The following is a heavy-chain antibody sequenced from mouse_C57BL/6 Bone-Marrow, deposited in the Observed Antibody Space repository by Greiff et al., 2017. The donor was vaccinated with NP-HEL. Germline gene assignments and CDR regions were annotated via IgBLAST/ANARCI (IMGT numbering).Heavy chain of an antibody. CDR3: TIPYFRYFDY. D-gene: IGHD1-3*01. CDR2: IDPENGDT. CDR1: GFNIKDDY. V-gene: IGHV14-4*01. J-gene: IGHJ2*01. Sequence: VQLQQSGAELVRPGASVKLSCTASGFNIKDDYMHWVKQRPEQGLEWIGWIDPENGDTAYASKFQGKATITADTSSNTAYLQLSSLTSEDTAVYYCTIPYFRYFDYWGQGTTLTVSS.